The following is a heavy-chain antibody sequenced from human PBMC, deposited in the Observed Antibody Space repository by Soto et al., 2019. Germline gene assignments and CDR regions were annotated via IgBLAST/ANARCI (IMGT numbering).Heavy chain of an antibody. J-gene: IGHJ4*02. Sequence: QVHLVQSGVEVKKPGASVKVSCKGSGYAFTTYGITWVRQAPGQGLEWMGWISSHNGNTYYAQKLQGRVTVTRDTSTSTAYMELRSLRSDDTAGYYCARGRYGAYWGQGALVTVSS. D-gene: IGHD3-10*01. CDR3: ARGRYGAY. CDR2: ISSHNGNT. CDR1: GYAFTTYG. V-gene: IGHV1-18*01.